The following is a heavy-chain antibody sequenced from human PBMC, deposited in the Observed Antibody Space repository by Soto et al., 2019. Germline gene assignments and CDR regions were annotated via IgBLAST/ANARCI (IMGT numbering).Heavy chain of an antibody. CDR2: ISSNGVGT. CDR1: GVTLSGYA. CDR3: ARRARPDFYYMDV. D-gene: IGHD6-6*01. V-gene: IGHV3-64*01. J-gene: IGHJ6*03. Sequence: PGGSLKLSCAASGVTLSGYAMAWVRQDPGKGLEYVSGISSNGVGTYYANSVQGRFTISRDNSKNTVYLQMGSLRPEDMAVYYCARRARPDFYYMDVWGKGTTVTVSS.